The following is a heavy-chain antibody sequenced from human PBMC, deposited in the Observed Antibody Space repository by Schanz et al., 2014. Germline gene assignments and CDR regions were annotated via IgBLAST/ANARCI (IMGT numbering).Heavy chain of an antibody. J-gene: IGHJ1*01. D-gene: IGHD5-12*01. Sequence: VQLVESGGGVVQPGGSLRLSCAASGFDFNSYSMNWVRQVPGKGLEWLSYIATSSSTRHYADSVKGRVTISRDNAKNTVSLLKMRLMSDDAAVYYCASRFHISALQKWLQFWGQGTLVIVSS. CDR1: GFDFNSYS. CDR2: IATSSSTR. V-gene: IGHV3-48*01. CDR3: ASRFHISALQKWLQF.